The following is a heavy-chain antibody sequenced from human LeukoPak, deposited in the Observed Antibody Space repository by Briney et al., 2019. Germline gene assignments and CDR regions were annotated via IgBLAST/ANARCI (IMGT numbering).Heavy chain of an antibody. J-gene: IGHJ4*02. CDR2: IYHSGST. Sequence: PSGTLSLTCAVSGGSISSSNWWSWVRQPPGKGLEWIGEIYHSGSTNYNPSLKSRVTISVDKSKNQFSLKLSSVTAAATAVYYCASLYYDILTGYPYFDSWGQGTLVTVSS. D-gene: IGHD3-9*01. CDR1: GGSISSSNW. V-gene: IGHV4-4*02. CDR3: ASLYYDILTGYPYFDS.